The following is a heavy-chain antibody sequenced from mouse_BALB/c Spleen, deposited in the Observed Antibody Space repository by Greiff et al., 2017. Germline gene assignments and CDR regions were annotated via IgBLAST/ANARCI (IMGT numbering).Heavy chain of an antibody. CDR2: ISDGGSYT. Sequence: EVQLVESGGGLVKPGGSLKLSCAASGFTFSDYYMYWVRQTPEKRLEWVATISDGGSYTYYPDSVKGRFTISRDNAKNNLYLQMSSLKSEDTAMYYCARDREMRGNYVPWFAYWGQGTLGTVSA. CDR3: ARDREMRGNYVPWFAY. D-gene: IGHD2-1*01. J-gene: IGHJ3*01. V-gene: IGHV5-4*02. CDR1: GFTFSDYY.